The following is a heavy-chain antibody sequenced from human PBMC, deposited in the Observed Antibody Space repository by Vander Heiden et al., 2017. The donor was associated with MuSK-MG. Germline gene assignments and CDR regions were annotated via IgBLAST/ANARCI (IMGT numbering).Heavy chain of an antibody. Sequence: EVQLVESGGGLVQPGGSLRLSCAASGFTFSNYAMEWVRQAPGEGLAYVSGISSDGIKTNYANSVKSRFIISRDNSRNILYLQMGSLRAEDMAVYYCARAGARHILYDASDIWGQGTMVTVSS. CDR1: GFTFSNYA. D-gene: IGHD1-26*01. CDR2: ISSDGIKT. V-gene: IGHV3-64*01. J-gene: IGHJ3*02. CDR3: ARAGARHILYDASDI.